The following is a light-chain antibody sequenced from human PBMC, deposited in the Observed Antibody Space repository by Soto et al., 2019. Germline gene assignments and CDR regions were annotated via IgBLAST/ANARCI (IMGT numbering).Light chain of an antibody. CDR3: QQYDNLPLI. Sequence: IQITHSPSSLSASVLYRVTITCQATQDIRKYLNWYQQKPGKAPKLLIYDASSLETGVPSRFSGSGSGTDFTLTISSLQPEDFATYYCQQYDNLPLIFGQGTRLEIK. CDR2: DAS. V-gene: IGKV1-33*01. CDR1: QDIRKY. J-gene: IGKJ5*01.